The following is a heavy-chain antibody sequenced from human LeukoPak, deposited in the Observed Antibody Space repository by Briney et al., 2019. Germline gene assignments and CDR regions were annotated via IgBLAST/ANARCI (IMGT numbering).Heavy chain of an antibody. Sequence: ASVKVSCKASGYTFTGYYMHWVRQAPGQGLEWMGWINPYSGDTNSAQRFQGRVTMTRDTSINTAYMEVSRLRSDDTAVYFCARDLYSSGWYPFYWGQGTLVTVSS. D-gene: IGHD6-19*01. CDR3: ARDLYSSGWYPFY. V-gene: IGHV1-2*02. CDR2: INPYSGDT. J-gene: IGHJ4*02. CDR1: GYTFTGYY.